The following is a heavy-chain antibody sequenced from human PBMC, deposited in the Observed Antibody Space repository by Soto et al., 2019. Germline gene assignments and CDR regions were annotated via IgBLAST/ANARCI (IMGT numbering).Heavy chain of an antibody. V-gene: IGHV3-9*01. Sequence: EVQLVESGGGLVQPGRSLRLSCAASGFTFDDYAMHWVRQAPGKGLEWVSGISWNSGSIGYADSVKGRFTISRDNAMNSLYLQMNSLRAEDTALYYCAKSAGYSSSWYGHFLDYWGQGTLVTVSS. D-gene: IGHD6-13*01. CDR3: AKSAGYSSSWYGHFLDY. J-gene: IGHJ4*02. CDR2: ISWNSGSI. CDR1: GFTFDDYA.